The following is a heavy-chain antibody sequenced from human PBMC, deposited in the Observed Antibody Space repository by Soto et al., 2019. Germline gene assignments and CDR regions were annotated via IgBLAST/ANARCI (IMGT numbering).Heavy chain of an antibody. D-gene: IGHD2-21*01. Sequence: VHLLESGGALVQPGGSLRLSCAASGFTFTRYAMSWVRQAPGKGLEWVSSISASGGGTYYADSVKGRFTISRDNSRNTLSLQMNSLRVEDTAIYYCAKDGYCGGDCYSEDHWGQGTLVSVSS. CDR2: ISASGGGT. CDR1: GFTFTRYA. V-gene: IGHV3-23*01. J-gene: IGHJ4*02. CDR3: AKDGYCGGDCYSEDH.